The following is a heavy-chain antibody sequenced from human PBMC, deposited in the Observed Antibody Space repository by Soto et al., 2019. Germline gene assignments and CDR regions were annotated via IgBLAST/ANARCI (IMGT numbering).Heavy chain of an antibody. V-gene: IGHV4-39*01. J-gene: IGHJ3*02. CDR3: ASYYDSSGYYAYPDAFDI. CDR2: IYYSGST. D-gene: IGHD3-22*01. Sequence: QLQLQESGPGLVKPSETLSLTCTVSGGSISSSGYYWGWIRQPPGKGLEWIGSIYYSGSTYYNPSPKSRVTIVVDTSKTPFSLKLSAVTAADTAVYYCASYYDSSGYYAYPDAFDIWGQGTMVTVSS. CDR1: GGSISSSGYY.